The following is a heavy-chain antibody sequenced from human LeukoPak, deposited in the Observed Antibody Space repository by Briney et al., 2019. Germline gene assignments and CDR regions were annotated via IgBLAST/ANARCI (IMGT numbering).Heavy chain of an antibody. CDR1: GDSINSYY. Sequence: SETLSLTCTVSGDSINSYYWSWIRQPAGEGLEWIGRIYTSGTDYNPSLKSRVTMSLDTSKNQFSLKLSSVTAADTAVYYCARAGTDGYSHFDYWGQGTLVTVSS. J-gene: IGHJ4*02. CDR2: IYTSGT. D-gene: IGHD3-22*01. CDR3: ARAGTDGYSHFDY. V-gene: IGHV4-4*07.